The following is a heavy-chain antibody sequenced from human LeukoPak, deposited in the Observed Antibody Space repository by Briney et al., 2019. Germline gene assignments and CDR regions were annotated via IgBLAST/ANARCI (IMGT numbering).Heavy chain of an antibody. J-gene: IGHJ4*02. D-gene: IGHD3-22*01. V-gene: IGHV4-4*07. Sequence: PSETLSLTCTVSGGSISSYYWSWIRQPAGKGLEWIGRIYTSGSTNYNPSLKSRVTMSVDTSKNQFSLKLSSVTAAGTAVYYCARTSYQDDSSGYPAFYFDYWGQGTLVTVSS. CDR1: GGSISSYY. CDR3: ARTSYQDDSSGYPAFYFDY. CDR2: IYTSGST.